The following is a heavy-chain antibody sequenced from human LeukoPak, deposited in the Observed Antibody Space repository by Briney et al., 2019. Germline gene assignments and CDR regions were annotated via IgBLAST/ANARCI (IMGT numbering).Heavy chain of an antibody. CDR3: ARSIAARYDY. Sequence: SETLSLTCTVSGGSIISYYWSWIRQPPGKGLEWIGYIYYSGSTNYNPSLKSRVTISVDTSKNQFSLKLSSVTAADTAVYYCARSIAARYDYWGQGTQVTVSS. CDR2: IYYSGST. V-gene: IGHV4-59*01. CDR1: GGSIISYY. J-gene: IGHJ4*02. D-gene: IGHD6-6*01.